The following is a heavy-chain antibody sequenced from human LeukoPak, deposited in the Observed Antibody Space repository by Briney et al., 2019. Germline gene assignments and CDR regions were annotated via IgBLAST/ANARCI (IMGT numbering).Heavy chain of an antibody. Sequence: PGGSLRLSCAASGLTVSSNYMSWVRQAPGKGLEWVSVIYSGGSTYYADSVKGRFTISRDNSKNTLYLQMNSLRAEDTAVYYCARGAYSSSWYVPCGYWGQGTLVTVSS. CDR3: ARGAYSSSWYVPCGY. CDR2: IYSGGST. V-gene: IGHV3-66*01. CDR1: GLTVSSNY. J-gene: IGHJ4*02. D-gene: IGHD6-13*01.